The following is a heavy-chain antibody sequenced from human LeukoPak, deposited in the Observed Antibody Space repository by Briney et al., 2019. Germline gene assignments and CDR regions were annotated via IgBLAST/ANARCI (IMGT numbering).Heavy chain of an antibody. CDR1: GFTFDDYT. V-gene: IGHV3-43*01. Sequence: PGGSLRLSCAASGFTFDDYTMHWVRQAPGKGLEWVSLISWDGGSTYYADSVKGRFTISRDNSKNSLYLQMNSLRTEDTALYYCAKAGTAHYYYYYYMDVRGKGTTVTVSS. CDR2: ISWDGGST. J-gene: IGHJ6*03. CDR3: AKAGTAHYYYYYYMDV. D-gene: IGHD1-1*01.